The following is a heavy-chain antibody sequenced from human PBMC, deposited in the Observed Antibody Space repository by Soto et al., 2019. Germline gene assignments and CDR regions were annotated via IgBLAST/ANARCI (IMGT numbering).Heavy chain of an antibody. Sequence: QVQLVQSGAEVKKPGASVKVSCKASGYTFTDYFIHWVRQAPGQGFEWMGWINPNSRGTNYAQKFQGRVTMTRDTSKSTAYMELRGLRSDDTAVYYCARVTLKAGNWFDPWGQGTLVTVSS. CDR3: ARVTLKAGNWFDP. V-gene: IGHV1-2*02. CDR2: INPNSRGT. J-gene: IGHJ5*02. CDR1: GYTFTDYF.